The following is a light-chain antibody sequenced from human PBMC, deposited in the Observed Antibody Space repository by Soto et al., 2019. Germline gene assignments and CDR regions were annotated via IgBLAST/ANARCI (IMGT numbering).Light chain of an antibody. CDR2: KVS. Sequence: DVVMTQSPLSLAVSLGQPASVSCRSGQCLVKSDGNTYLNCFQQRPGQSPRRLTYKVSNRDSGGPDRFSGSGSGTDFTPKISRVAAEDVGVHYCMQCTHWPLYTFGQGAKLGIK. J-gene: IGKJ2*01. CDR3: MQCTHWPLYT. CDR1: QCLVKSDGNTY. V-gene: IGKV2-30*01.